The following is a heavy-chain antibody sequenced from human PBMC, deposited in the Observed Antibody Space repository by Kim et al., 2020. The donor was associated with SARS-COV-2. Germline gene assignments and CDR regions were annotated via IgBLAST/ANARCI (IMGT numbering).Heavy chain of an antibody. CDR2: MNPNSGNT. CDR3: ARARPPRMEITIFGVIIDYYYYGMDV. J-gene: IGHJ6*02. V-gene: IGHV1-8*01. Sequence: ASVKVSCKASGYTFTSYDINWVRQATGQGLEWMGWMNPNSGNTGYAQKFQGRVTMTRNTSISTAYMELSSLRSEDTAVYYCARARPPRMEITIFGVIIDYYYYGMDVWGQGTTVTVSS. CDR1: GYTFTSYD. D-gene: IGHD3-3*01.